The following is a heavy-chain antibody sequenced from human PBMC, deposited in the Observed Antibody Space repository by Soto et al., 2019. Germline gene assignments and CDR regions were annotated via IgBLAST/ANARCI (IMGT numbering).Heavy chain of an antibody. V-gene: IGHV1-3*01. D-gene: IGHD6-6*01. J-gene: IGHJ6*01. CDR1: GYTFTSYA. Sequence: QVQLVQSGAEVKKPGASVKVSCKASGYTFTSYAMHWVRQAPGQRLEWMGWINAGNGNTKYSQKFQGRVTITRDTSASTAYMELSSLRSEDTAVYYCARDVAARLNYYYGGMDVWGQGTTVTVSS. CDR2: INAGNGNT. CDR3: ARDVAARLNYYYGGMDV.